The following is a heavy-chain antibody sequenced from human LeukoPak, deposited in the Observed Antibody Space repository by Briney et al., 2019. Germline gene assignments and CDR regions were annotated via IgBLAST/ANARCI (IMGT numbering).Heavy chain of an antibody. CDR2: ISGSAVTT. CDR3: AKTLYSSSWYFPADNWFDP. J-gene: IGHJ5*02. V-gene: IGHV3-23*01. Sequence: GGSLRLSCAASGFTFSNYAMSWVRQAPGKGLEWVSAISGSAVTTYYADSVKGRFTISRDNSKNTLYLQMNSLRAEDTAVYYCAKTLYSSSWYFPADNWFDPWGQGALVTVSS. D-gene: IGHD6-13*01. CDR1: GFTFSNYA.